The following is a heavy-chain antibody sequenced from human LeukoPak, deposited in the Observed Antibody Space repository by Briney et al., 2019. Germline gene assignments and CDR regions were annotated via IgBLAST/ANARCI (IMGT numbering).Heavy chain of an antibody. V-gene: IGHV1-18*01. CDR2: ISAYNGNT. D-gene: IGHD2-8*01. Sequence: GASVKVSCKASGGTFSSYAISWVRQAPGQGLEWMGWISAYNGNTNYAQKLQGRVTMTTDTSTSTAYMELRSLRSDDTAVYYCARVVGMVYAYNWFDPWGQGTLVTVSS. CDR1: GGTFSSYA. J-gene: IGHJ5*02. CDR3: ARVVGMVYAYNWFDP.